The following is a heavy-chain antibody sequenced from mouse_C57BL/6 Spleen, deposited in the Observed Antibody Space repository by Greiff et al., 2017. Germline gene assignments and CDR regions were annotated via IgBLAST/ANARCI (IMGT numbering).Heavy chain of an antibody. CDR2: ILPGSGST. V-gene: IGHV1-9*01. J-gene: IGHJ2*01. CDR3: ARSLFITTVGGYYFDY. CDR1: GYTFTGYW. Sequence: VQLQQSGAELMKPGASVKLSCKATGYTFTGYWIEWVKQRPGHGLEWIGEILPGSGSTNYNEKFKGKATFTADTSSNTAYMQLSSLTTEDSAIYYCARSLFITTVGGYYFDYWGQGTTLTVSS. D-gene: IGHD1-1*01.